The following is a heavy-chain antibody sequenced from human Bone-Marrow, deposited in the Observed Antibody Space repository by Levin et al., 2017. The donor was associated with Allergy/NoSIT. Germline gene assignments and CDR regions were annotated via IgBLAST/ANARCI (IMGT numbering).Heavy chain of an antibody. V-gene: IGHV4-4*07. D-gene: IGHD1-26*01. Sequence: SETLSLTCSVSAGSISNYYWSWIRQPAGKGLEWIGRIYMSGRTNYNPTLRSRVTMSIDTSKNQLTLNLSSVTAADTAVYYCARDGHIVGTTNWVYNGMDVWGQGTTVTVSS. J-gene: IGHJ6*02. CDR2: IYMSGRT. CDR3: ARDGHIVGTTNWVYNGMDV. CDR1: AGSISNYY.